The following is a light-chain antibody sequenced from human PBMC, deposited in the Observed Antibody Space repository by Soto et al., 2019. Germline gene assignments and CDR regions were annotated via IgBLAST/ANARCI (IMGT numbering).Light chain of an antibody. Sequence: EVVLTQSPATLSVSPGDRATLSCRASQDIGSAVAWYHQRSGQAPRLLIFDASIRVPTTPARFSGSVSGTEFTLTLSSLQAEDWAVDYGGQYRGLARPFGQGTK. CDR1: QDIGSA. CDR2: DAS. CDR3: GQYRGLARP. V-gene: IGKV3-15*01. J-gene: IGKJ1*01.